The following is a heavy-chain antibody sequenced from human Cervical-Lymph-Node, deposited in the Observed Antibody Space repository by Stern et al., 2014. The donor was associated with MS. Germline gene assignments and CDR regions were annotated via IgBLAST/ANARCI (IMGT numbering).Heavy chain of an antibody. J-gene: IGHJ4*02. Sequence: VQLEESGTDVKKPGASAKVSCEASGYTFSDYYIHWVRQAPGQGLEWMGWINPATGATTYAQNFQGRVTMTRDPSITTAYMILSRLSSDDTAVYFCARDLADYRYYFDSWGPGTLVIVSS. D-gene: IGHD4-11*01. V-gene: IGHV1-2*02. CDR3: ARDLADYRYYFDS. CDR2: INPATGAT. CDR1: GYTFSDYY.